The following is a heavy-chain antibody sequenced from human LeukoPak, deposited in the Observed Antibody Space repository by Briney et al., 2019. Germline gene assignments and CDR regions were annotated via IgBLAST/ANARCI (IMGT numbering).Heavy chain of an antibody. J-gene: IGHJ4*02. D-gene: IGHD1-20*01. CDR1: GYTFTSNG. CDR3: AREGNWRGAQNLDY. Sequence: ASVKVSCKASGYTFTSNGITWVRQAPGQGLEWMGWITPSSGYTKYAQKFQGRVTMTTETSTSTAYMELRSLRSDDTAVYYCAREGNWRGAQNLDYWGQGILVNVSS. V-gene: IGHV1-18*01. CDR2: ITPSSGYT.